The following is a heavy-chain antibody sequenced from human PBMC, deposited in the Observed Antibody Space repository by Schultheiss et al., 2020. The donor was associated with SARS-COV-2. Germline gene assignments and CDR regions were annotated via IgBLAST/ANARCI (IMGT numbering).Heavy chain of an antibody. CDR1: GFTFDDYA. CDR2: IWNDGSNK. V-gene: IGHV3-33*03. J-gene: IGHJ6*02. Sequence: GGSLRLSCAASGFTFDDYAMHWVRQAPGKGLEWVATIWNDGSNKLYADSVKGRFTISRDNSKSTLYLQMNSLRAEDTAVYYCAKEDRYDFWGLYGMDVWGQGTTVTVSS. CDR3: AKEDRYDFWGLYGMDV. D-gene: IGHD3-3*01.